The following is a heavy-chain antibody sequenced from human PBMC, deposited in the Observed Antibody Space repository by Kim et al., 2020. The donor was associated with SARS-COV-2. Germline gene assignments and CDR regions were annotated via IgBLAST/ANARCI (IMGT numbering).Heavy chain of an antibody. D-gene: IGHD3-16*02. V-gene: IGHV1-69*13. CDR3: AKKGASFAFYV. CDR1: RETFTNYA. J-gene: IGHJ3*01. CDR2: FIPLCGTS. Sequence: SVKVSCKAPRETFTNYAINWVRQTPGQGLEFMGGFIPLCGTSSYAQRFQGRVTITADASTSTAYMELSSLTSEDTAVYYCAKKGASFAFYVWGQGTLVT.